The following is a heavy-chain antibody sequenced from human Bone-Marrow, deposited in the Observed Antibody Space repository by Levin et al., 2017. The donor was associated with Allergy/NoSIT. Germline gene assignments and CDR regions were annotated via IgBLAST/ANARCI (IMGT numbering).Heavy chain of an antibody. Sequence: GESLKISCKVSGYTFTIYWIDWMRQMPGKGLEWMGTIYPEDSDDRYSPAFQGQVTISVDKSRTTAYLQWNSLKASDSALYYCARHGSGYDKRNYDYWGQGTPVTVSS. V-gene: IGHV5-51*01. J-gene: IGHJ4*02. CDR2: IYPEDSDD. CDR3: ARHGSGYDKRNYDY. D-gene: IGHD5-12*01. CDR1: GYTFTIYW.